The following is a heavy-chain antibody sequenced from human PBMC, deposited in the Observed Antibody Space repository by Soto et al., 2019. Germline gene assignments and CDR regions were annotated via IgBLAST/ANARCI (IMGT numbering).Heavy chain of an antibody. CDR2: IGGRDGRT. J-gene: IGHJ4*02. CDR1: GFTFSSYA. D-gene: IGHD3-10*01. Sequence: PGGSLRLSCAASGFTFSSYAMSWVRQAPGKGLEWVSTIGGRDGRTYYPDSVRGRLTISRDNSKNTLYLQMNTLGAEDTAVYYCAKDVSLGSGTYGHFDNWGQGTLVTVSS. CDR3: AKDVSLGSGTYGHFDN. V-gene: IGHV3-23*01.